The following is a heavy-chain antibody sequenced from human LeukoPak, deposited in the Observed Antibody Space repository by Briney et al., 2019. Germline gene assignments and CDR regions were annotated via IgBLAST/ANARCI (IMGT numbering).Heavy chain of an antibody. CDR2: ISWNSGSI. CDR3: AKDIRRYYDSSGIGYAFDI. V-gene: IGHV3-9*01. D-gene: IGHD3-22*01. CDR1: GFTFDDYA. J-gene: IGHJ3*02. Sequence: GGSLRLSCAASGFTFDDYAMHWVRQAPGKGLEWVSGISWNSGSIGYADSVKGRFTISRDNAKNSLYLQMNSLRAEDTALYYCAKDIRRYYDSSGIGYAFDIWGQGTMVTVSS.